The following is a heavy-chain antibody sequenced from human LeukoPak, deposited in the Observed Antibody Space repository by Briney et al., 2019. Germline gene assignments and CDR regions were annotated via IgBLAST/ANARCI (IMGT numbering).Heavy chain of an antibody. CDR2: INPSGGST. CDR3: ARNSPDSSDYYISYYSYMDV. J-gene: IGHJ6*03. CDR1: GYTFTNYY. Sequence: ASVKVSCKASGYTFTNYYLHWVRQAPGQGLEWMGIINPSGGSTSYAQKFQGRVTMTRDMSTSTVYMELSSLRSEDTAVYYCARNSPDSSDYYISYYSYMDVWGEGTTVTISS. D-gene: IGHD3-22*01. V-gene: IGHV1-46*01.